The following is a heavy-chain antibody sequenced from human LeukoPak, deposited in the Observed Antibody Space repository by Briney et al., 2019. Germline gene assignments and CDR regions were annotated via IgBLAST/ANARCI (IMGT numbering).Heavy chain of an antibody. D-gene: IGHD6-6*01. Sequence: GGSLRLSCAASGFTFSSSGMSWVRQAPGKGLEWVANIKQDGSEKYYVDSVKGRFTISRDNAKNSLYLQMNSLRAEDTAVYYCARGRDSSSSPFDYWGQGTLVTVSS. CDR3: ARGRDSSSSPFDY. V-gene: IGHV3-7*01. J-gene: IGHJ4*02. CDR1: GFTFSSSG. CDR2: IKQDGSEK.